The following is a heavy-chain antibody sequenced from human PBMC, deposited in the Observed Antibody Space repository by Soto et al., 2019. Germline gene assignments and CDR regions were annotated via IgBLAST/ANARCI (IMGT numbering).Heavy chain of an antibody. J-gene: IGHJ4*02. V-gene: IGHV3-48*03. CDR3: VRYCSTTLCNGVATRTFDY. CDR2: ISTSGSTV. CDR1: RFTFSTYE. D-gene: IGHD2-2*01. Sequence: GGSLRLSCAASRFTFSTYEMNWVRQAPGKGPEWVSYISTSGSTVYYADSVKGRFTISRDNTRNSLYLQMNSLRDEDTALYYCVRYCSTTLCNGVATRTFDYWGQGTLVTVSP.